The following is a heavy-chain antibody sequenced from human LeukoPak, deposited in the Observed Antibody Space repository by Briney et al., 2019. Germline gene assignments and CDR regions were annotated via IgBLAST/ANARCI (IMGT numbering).Heavy chain of an antibody. V-gene: IGHV4-38-2*02. D-gene: IGHD3-10*01. Sequence: PSETLSLTCTVSGYSISSGYYWGWIRQPPGKGLEWIGSMYHSGSTYYNPSLKSRVTISVDTSKNQSSLKLSSVTAADTAVYYCARVYYYGSGSYYVDYWGQGTLVTVSS. CDR3: ARVYYYGSGSYYVDY. CDR1: GYSISSGYY. CDR2: MYHSGST. J-gene: IGHJ4*02.